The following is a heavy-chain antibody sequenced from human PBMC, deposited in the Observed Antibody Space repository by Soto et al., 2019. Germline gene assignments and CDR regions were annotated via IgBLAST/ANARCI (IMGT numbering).Heavy chain of an antibody. Sequence: EVQLVESGGGLVQPGGSLKLSCAASGFTFSDSAMHWVRQASGKGLEWVGRIRSKPNHYATAYGASVKGRFTISRDDSKNTAYLQMNSLNTEDTAVYYCSRQASDFWSGKPQYYMDVWGKGTTVTVSS. CDR3: SRQASDFWSGKPQYYMDV. D-gene: IGHD3-3*01. CDR1: GFTFSDSA. V-gene: IGHV3-73*01. J-gene: IGHJ6*03. CDR2: IRSKPNHYAT.